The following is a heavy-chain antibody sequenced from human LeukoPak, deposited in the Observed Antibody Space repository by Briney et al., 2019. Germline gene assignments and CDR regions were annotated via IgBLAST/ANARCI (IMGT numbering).Heavy chain of an antibody. J-gene: IGHJ4*02. CDR1: GGSISSSSYY. CDR3: ARIQSGYYIY. Sequence: SETLSLTCTVSGGSISSSSYYWGWIRQPPGKGLECIGIIYYSGSTYYNPSLKSRVTISVDTSKNQFSLKLSSVTAADTAVYYCARIQSGYYIYWGQGTLVTVSS. V-gene: IGHV4-39*07. D-gene: IGHD5-12*01. CDR2: IYYSGST.